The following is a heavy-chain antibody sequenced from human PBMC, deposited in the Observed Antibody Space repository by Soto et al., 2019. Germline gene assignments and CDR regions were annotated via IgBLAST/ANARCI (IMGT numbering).Heavy chain of an antibody. CDR1: GFTFTSYS. Sequence: GSLRLSCAASGFTFTSYSMNWVRQAPGKGLEWVSSISSTTNYIYYGDSMKGRFTISRDNAKNSLYLEMNSLRAEDTAVYYCARESEDLTSNFDYWGQGTLVTVSS. CDR2: ISSTTNYI. V-gene: IGHV3-21*06. CDR3: ARESEDLTSNFDY. J-gene: IGHJ4*02.